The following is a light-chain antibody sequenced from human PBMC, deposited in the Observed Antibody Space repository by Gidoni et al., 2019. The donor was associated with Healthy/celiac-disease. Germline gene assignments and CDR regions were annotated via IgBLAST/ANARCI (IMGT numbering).Light chain of an antibody. Sequence: SYALTQPPSVSVSPGQTASIPCSGDKLGDKYACWYQQKPGQSPVLVIYQDSKRPSGIPERFSGSNSGNTATLTISGTQAMDEADYYCQAWDSSTAVFGGGTQLTVL. CDR3: QAWDSSTAV. CDR1: KLGDKY. V-gene: IGLV3-1*01. CDR2: QDS. J-gene: IGLJ7*01.